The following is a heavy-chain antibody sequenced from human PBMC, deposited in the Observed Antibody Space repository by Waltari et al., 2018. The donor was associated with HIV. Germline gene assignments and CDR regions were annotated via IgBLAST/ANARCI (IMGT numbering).Heavy chain of an antibody. V-gene: IGHV3-30*18. CDR1: GLTFSSYG. CDR3: AKDKDCTVTTMFYYYGMDV. D-gene: IGHD4-17*01. CDR2: ISYEGSNK. Sequence: QVQLVESGGGVVQPGRSLRLSCAASGLTFSSYGMHWVRQAPGNGVEWVAVISYEGSNKDYADAVKGRFTISRDNSKNKLYLQMSSLRAEDTAVYYCAKDKDCTVTTMFYYYGMDVWGQGTTVTVS. J-gene: IGHJ6*02.